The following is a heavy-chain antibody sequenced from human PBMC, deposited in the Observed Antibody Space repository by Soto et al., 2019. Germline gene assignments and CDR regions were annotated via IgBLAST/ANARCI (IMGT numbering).Heavy chain of an antibody. D-gene: IGHD6-6*01. CDR1: GYTFTTYY. CDR3: ARALPRIAASREGDY. J-gene: IGHJ4*02. Sequence: QVQLVQSGAEVKKPGASVKVSCKASGYTFTTYYVHWVRQAPGQGLEWIGIINPSGGSTAYAQKFQGRVTMPGDTSTSTVYMELSSLRSEDTAVYYCARALPRIAASREGDYWGQGTLVTVSS. V-gene: IGHV1-46*01. CDR2: INPSGGST.